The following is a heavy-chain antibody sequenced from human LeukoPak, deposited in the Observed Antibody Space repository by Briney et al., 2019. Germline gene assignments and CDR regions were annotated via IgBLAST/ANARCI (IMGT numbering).Heavy chain of an antibody. CDR2: IYTSGNT. D-gene: IGHD4-17*01. CDR1: GGSISSFY. J-gene: IGHJ3*02. CDR3: ARGAVTVLWDAFDI. Sequence: KPSETLSLTCTVSGGSISSFYWSWIRQAAGKGLEWIGRIYTSGNTNYDPSLKSRVAMFVDTSKNQFSLKLNSVTAADTAVYYCARGAVTVLWDAFDIWGRGTKVTVSS. V-gene: IGHV4-4*07.